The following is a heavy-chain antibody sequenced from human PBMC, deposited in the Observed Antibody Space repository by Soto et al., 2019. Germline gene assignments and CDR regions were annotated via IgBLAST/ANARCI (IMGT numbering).Heavy chain of an antibody. V-gene: IGHV3-74*01. J-gene: IGHJ6*02. CDR1: GFTFSSYW. Sequence: GSLRLSCAASGFTFSSYWMHWVRQAPGRGLQWVSRINSDGSDLNYADSVEGRFTISRDNAKNTLYLQMNSLGDEDTAVYYCVSSYYFHDMDVWGQGTTVTVSS. CDR3: VSSYYFHDMDV. CDR2: INSDGSDL.